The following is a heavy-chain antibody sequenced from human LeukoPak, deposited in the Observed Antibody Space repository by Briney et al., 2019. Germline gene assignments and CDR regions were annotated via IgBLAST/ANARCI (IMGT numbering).Heavy chain of an antibody. J-gene: IGHJ4*02. Sequence: GGSLRLSCAASGFTVSSNYMSWVRQAPGKGLEWVSVIYSGGSTYYADSVKGRFTISRDNSRNTLYLQMNSLRAEDTAVYYCARDHDGYFDYWGQGTLVTVSS. V-gene: IGHV3-66*01. CDR2: IYSGGST. CDR1: GFTVSSNY. CDR3: ARDHDGYFDY. D-gene: IGHD3-3*01.